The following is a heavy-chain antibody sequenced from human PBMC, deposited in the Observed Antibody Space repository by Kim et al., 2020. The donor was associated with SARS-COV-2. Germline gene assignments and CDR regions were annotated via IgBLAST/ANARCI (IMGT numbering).Heavy chain of an antibody. CDR3: ARDIIGVRIRSVAAAFMDV. CDR2: ISSSSSYI. J-gene: IGHJ6*02. Sequence: GGSLRLSCAASGFTFSSYSMNWVRQAPGKGLEWVSSISSSSSYIYYADSVKGRFTISRDNAKNSLYLQMNSLRAEDTAVYYCARDIIGVRIRSVAAAFMDVWGQGTTVTVSS. CDR1: GFTFSSYS. D-gene: IGHD6-13*01. V-gene: IGHV3-21*01.